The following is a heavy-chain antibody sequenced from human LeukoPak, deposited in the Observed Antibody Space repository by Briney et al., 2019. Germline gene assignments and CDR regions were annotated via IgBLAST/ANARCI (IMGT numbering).Heavy chain of an antibody. D-gene: IGHD3-22*01. V-gene: IGHV3-9*01. CDR2: ISWNRIII. J-gene: IGHJ4*02. CDR3: ASRNYYDSSGYYYYYFDY. CDR1: GFMFPDYA. Sequence: GGSLRLSCAASGFMFPDYAMHWVRQAPGKGLEWVSGISWNRIIIGYADSVKGRFTISRDNSKNTLYLQMNSLRAEDTAVYYCASRNYYDSSGYYYYYFDYWGQGILVTVSS.